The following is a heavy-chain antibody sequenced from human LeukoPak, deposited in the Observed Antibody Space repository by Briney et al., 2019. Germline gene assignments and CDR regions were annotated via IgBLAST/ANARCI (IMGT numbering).Heavy chain of an antibody. CDR2: ISSDGSTT. CDR1: GFTISSYW. V-gene: IGHV3-74*01. CDR3: ARTAAGPEY. D-gene: IGHD6-19*01. Sequence: GGSLRLSCVASGFTISSYWMHWVRQAPGKGLVWVSRISSDGSTTNYADSVKGRFTISRDNAKNTLYLQMSSLTGEDTAVYFCARTAAGPEYWGQGTRVTVSS. J-gene: IGHJ4*02.